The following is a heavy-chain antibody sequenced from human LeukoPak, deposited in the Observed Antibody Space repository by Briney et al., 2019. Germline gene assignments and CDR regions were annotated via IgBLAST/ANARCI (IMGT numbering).Heavy chain of an antibody. D-gene: IGHD3-10*01. J-gene: IGHJ4*02. CDR2: IYYSGST. CDR1: GGSISSGDYY. V-gene: IGHV4-30-4*08. CDR3: ARGLRGMVRGVPFDY. Sequence: PSQTLSLTCTVSGGSISSGDYYWSWIRQPPGKGLEWIGYIYYSGSTYYNPSLKSRVTISVDTSKNQFSLKLSSVTAADTAVYYCARGLRGMVRGVPFDYWGQGTLVTVSS.